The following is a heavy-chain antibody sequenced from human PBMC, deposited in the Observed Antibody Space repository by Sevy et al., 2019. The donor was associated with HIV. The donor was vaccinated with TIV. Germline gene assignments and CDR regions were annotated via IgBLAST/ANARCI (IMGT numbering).Heavy chain of an antibody. Sequence: GGSLRLSCAASGFTFSSYGMHWVRQAPGKGLEWVAVISYDGSNKYYADSVKGRFTISRDNSKNTLYLQMNSLRAEDTAVYYCAKDSRPAGDHPELTFDYWGQGTLVTVSS. CDR3: AKDSRPAGDHPELTFDY. D-gene: IGHD4-17*01. CDR1: GFTFSSYG. CDR2: ISYDGSNK. J-gene: IGHJ4*02. V-gene: IGHV3-30*18.